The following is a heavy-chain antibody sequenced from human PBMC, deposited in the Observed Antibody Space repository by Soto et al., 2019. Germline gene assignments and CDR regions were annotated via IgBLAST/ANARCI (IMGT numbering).Heavy chain of an antibody. CDR1: CGSISSGGYD. J-gene: IGHJ4*02. CDR2: VHHSGTT. V-gene: IGHV4-31*03. Sequence: TLSLTCSSSCGSISSGGYDWIWVRQYAGTGLVLIGYVHHSGTTFYKSSLRTRVSMSIDPSKNKFSLNLTPVTTANTARYDSAGHDVDMSMVFDYWGQGSLVTVSS. D-gene: IGHD3-10*01. CDR3: AGHDVDMSMVFDY.